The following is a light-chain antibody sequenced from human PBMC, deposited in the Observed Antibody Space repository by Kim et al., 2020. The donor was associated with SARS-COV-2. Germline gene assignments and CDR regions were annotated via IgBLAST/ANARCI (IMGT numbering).Light chain of an antibody. Sequence: GQSITISCIGTNSDVGGYTYVSWYQQHPGKAPKLMIYDVSNRPSGVSNRFSGSKSGNTASLTISGLQAEDEADYYCSSYTSSSTGVFGTGTKVTVL. V-gene: IGLV2-14*03. CDR3: SSYTSSSTGV. J-gene: IGLJ1*01. CDR1: NSDVGGYTY. CDR2: DVS.